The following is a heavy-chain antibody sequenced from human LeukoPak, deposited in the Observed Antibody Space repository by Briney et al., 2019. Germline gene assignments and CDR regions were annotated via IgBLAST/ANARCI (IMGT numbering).Heavy chain of an antibody. J-gene: IGHJ5*02. CDR1: GYTFTSYG. Sequence: ASVKVSCKASGYTFTSYGISWVRQAPGQGLEWMGWISAYNGNTNYAQKLQGRVTMTTDTSTSTAYMELRSLRSDDTAVYYCARHPPHYYDSSGYFFPAGWFDPWGQGTLVTVSS. CDR3: ARHPPHYYDSSGYFFPAGWFDP. V-gene: IGHV1-18*01. CDR2: ISAYNGNT. D-gene: IGHD3-22*01.